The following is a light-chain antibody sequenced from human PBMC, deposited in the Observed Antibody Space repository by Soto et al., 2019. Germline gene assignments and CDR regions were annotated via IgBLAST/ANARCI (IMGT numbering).Light chain of an antibody. CDR2: GAS. CDR1: QSVSGS. J-gene: IGKJ2*01. Sequence: EIVMTQSPATLSVSPGERATLSCRASQSVSGSLAWYQQKPGQAPRLLIYGASTRATGIPARFSGSGSGTEFTLTISSLQSEDFAVYYCQQYNKWPPWTFGQGTKLEIK. V-gene: IGKV3-15*01. CDR3: QQYNKWPPWT.